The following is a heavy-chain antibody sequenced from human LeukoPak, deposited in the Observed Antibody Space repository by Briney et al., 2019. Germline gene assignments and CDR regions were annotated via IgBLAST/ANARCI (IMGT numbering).Heavy chain of an antibody. CDR3: ARDHYYGSGSYYSYYYYMDV. CDR1: GGSISSYY. D-gene: IGHD3-10*01. Sequence: SETLSLTCTVSGGSISSYYWSWIRQPAGKGLEWIGRIYTSGSTNYNPSLKSRVTMSVDTSKNQFSLKLSSVTAADTAVYYCARDHYYGSGSYYSYYYYMDVWGKGTTVTISS. CDR2: IYTSGST. V-gene: IGHV4-4*07. J-gene: IGHJ6*03.